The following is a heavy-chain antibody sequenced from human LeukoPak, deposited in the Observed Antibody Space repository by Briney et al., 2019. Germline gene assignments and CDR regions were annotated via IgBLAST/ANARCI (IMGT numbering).Heavy chain of an antibody. V-gene: IGHV3-20*01. CDR2: INWNGGST. CDR3: ARGSGSYSYHYGMDV. D-gene: IGHD3-10*01. J-gene: IGHJ6*02. CDR1: GFTFDDYG. Sequence: GGSLRLSCAASGFTFDDYGMSWVRQAPGKGLEWVSGINWNGGSTGYADSVKGRFTISRDNAKNSLYLQMNSLRAEDTALYHCARGSGSYSYHYGMDVWGQGATVTVSS.